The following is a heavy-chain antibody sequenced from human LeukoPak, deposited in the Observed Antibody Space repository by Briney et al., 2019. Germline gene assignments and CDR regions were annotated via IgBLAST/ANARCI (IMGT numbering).Heavy chain of an antibody. CDR3: ARLVDTAMVGAFDI. CDR1: GGSISSYY. D-gene: IGHD5-18*01. V-gene: IGHV4-59*08. CDR2: IYYSGST. J-gene: IGHJ3*02. Sequence: SETLSLTCTVSGGSISSYYWSWIRQPPGKGLEWIGYIYYSGSTNYNPSLKSRVTISVDTSKNQFSLKLSSVTAADTAVYYCARLVDTAMVGAFDIWGQGTMVTVSS.